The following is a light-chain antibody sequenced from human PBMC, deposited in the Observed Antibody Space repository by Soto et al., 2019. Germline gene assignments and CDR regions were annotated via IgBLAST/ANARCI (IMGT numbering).Light chain of an antibody. CDR1: QSISSW. CDR3: QQYNSYVYT. CDR2: DAS. J-gene: IGKJ2*01. Sequence: DIQMTQSPSTLSASVGDRVTITCRASQSISSWLAWYQQKPGKAPKLLIYDASSLESGVPSRFSGSGSGTKFTLTISSLQPDDFATYYCQQYNSYVYTFGQVTTLEIK. V-gene: IGKV1-5*01.